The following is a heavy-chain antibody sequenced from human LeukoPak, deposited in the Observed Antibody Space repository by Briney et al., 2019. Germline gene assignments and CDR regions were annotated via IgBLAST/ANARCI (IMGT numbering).Heavy chain of an antibody. Sequence: ASVKVSCKASGGTFSSYAISWVRQAPGQGLEWMGGIIPIFGTANYAQKFQGRVTITTDESTSTAYMELSSLRSEDTAVYYCARYCSSTSCYTVGAFDIWGQGTMVTVSS. CDR1: GGTFSSYA. J-gene: IGHJ3*02. CDR3: ARYCSSTSCYTVGAFDI. D-gene: IGHD2-2*02. V-gene: IGHV1-69*05. CDR2: IIPIFGTA.